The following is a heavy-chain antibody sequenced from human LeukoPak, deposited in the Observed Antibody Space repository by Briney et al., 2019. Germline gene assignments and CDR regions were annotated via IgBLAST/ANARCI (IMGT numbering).Heavy chain of an antibody. CDR3: ARLGIGWPFDY. D-gene: IGHD6-19*01. CDR1: GYSISSGYY. J-gene: IGHJ4*02. Sequence: SETPSLTCAVSGYSISSGYYWGWIRQPPGKGLEWIATISHSGSTNYNPSLKSRVTISVDTSKNQFSLKLSSMTAADTAVYYCARLGIGWPFDYWGQGTLVTVSS. V-gene: IGHV4-38-2*01. CDR2: ISHSGST.